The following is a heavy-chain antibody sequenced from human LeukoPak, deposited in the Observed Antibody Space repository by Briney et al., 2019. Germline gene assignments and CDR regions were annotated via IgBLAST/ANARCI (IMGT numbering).Heavy chain of an antibody. Sequence: GGSLRLSCAASGFTFSDYYMSWIRQAPGKGLEWVSYISSSGSTIYYADSVKGRFTISRDNAKNSLYLQMNSLRAEDTAVYYCARSYYYGSGSYDYYYGMDVWGQGITVTVSS. CDR3: ARSYYYGSGSYDYYYGMDV. D-gene: IGHD3-10*01. V-gene: IGHV3-11*01. J-gene: IGHJ6*02. CDR1: GFTFSDYY. CDR2: ISSSGSTI.